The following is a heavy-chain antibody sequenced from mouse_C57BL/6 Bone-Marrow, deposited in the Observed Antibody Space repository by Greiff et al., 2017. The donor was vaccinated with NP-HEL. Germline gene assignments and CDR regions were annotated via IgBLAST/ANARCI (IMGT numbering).Heavy chain of an antibody. Sequence: EVQLVEPVAELVRPGASVKLSCTASGFTFNNSSMHWVKQRPVQGLEWIGRIDPAHGNTKYAQKFQGKATLTADTSSNTAYLQLSSLTSEDTAIYCCALLRRWGQGTLVTVSA. CDR1: GFTFNNSS. CDR2: IDPAHGNT. CDR3: ALLRR. V-gene: IGHV14-3*01. D-gene: IGHD1-1*01. J-gene: IGHJ3*02.